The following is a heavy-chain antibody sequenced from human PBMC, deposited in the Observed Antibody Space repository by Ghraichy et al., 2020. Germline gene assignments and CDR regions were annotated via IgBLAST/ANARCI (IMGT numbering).Heavy chain of an antibody. J-gene: IGHJ6*02. CDR1: GFTFSDYY. Sequence: GGSLRLSCAASGFTFSDYYMSWIRQAPGKGLEWVSYISSSGSTIYYADSVKGRFTISRDNAKDSLYLQMNSLRAEDTAVYYCARGVSVVVTAGLYYYYGMDVWGQGTTVTVSS. CDR3: ARGVSVVVTAGLYYYYGMDV. D-gene: IGHD2-21*02. CDR2: ISSSGSTI. V-gene: IGHV3-11*01.